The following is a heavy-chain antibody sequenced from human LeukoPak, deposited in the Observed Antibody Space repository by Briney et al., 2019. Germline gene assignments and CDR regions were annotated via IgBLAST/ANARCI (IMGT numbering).Heavy chain of an antibody. J-gene: IGHJ4*02. CDR3: ARGFSDY. V-gene: IGHV4-61*02. CDR1: GGSISSGSYY. CDR2: IYTSGST. D-gene: IGHD2/OR15-2a*01. Sequence: PSETLSLTCTVSGGSISSGSYYWSWIRQPAGKGLEWIGRIYTSGSTNYNPSLKSRVTISVDTSKNQFSLKLSSVTAADTAVYYCARGFSDYWGQGTLVTVSS.